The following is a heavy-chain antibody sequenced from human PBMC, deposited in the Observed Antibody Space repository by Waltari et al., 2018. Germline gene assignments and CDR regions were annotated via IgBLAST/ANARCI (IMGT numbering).Heavy chain of an antibody. D-gene: IGHD3-22*01. V-gene: IGHV4-38-2*02. CDR1: GYSISSGYY. CDR2: IYHSGST. Sequence: QVQLQESGPGLVKPSETLSLTCAVSGYSISSGYYWGWIRQPPGKGLEWIGSIYHSGSTYYTPSLKSRVTISVDTSKNQFSLKLSSVTAADTAVYYCARELRYDSSGYYGYWGQGTLVTVSS. J-gene: IGHJ4*02. CDR3: ARELRYDSSGYYGY.